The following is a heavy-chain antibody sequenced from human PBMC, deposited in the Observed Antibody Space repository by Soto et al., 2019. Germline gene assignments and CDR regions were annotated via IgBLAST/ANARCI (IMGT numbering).Heavy chain of an antibody. J-gene: IGHJ6*02. Sequence: QVQLQESGPGLVKPSGTLSLTCAVSGGSISSSNWWSWVRQPPGKGLEWIGEIYHSGSTNYNPSLKCRVTLSVDKSKNQFSWKLRSVTAADTSVYYCARVSGSYYYGVDVWGQGTTVTVSS. D-gene: IGHD1-26*01. CDR1: GGSISSSNW. V-gene: IGHV4-4*02. CDR2: IYHSGST. CDR3: ARVSGSYYYGVDV.